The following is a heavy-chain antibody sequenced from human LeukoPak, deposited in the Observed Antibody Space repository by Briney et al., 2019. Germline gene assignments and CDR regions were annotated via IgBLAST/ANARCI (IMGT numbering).Heavy chain of an antibody. D-gene: IGHD3-10*01. CDR1: GFTFSTNW. J-gene: IGHJ5*01. Sequence: GGSLRLSCVASGFTFSTNWMHWVRQAPGKGLVWVSRINSDGTSTSYADPVKGRFTISRDNAKTSVYLQMNSLRVEDTAVYYCAREGVGGFDSWGQGTLVTVSS. V-gene: IGHV3-74*01. CDR3: AREGVGGFDS. CDR2: INSDGTST.